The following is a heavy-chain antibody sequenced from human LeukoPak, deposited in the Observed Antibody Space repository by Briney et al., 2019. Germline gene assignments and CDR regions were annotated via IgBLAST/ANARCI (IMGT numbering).Heavy chain of an antibody. CDR3: ARDSSSWSNYFDY. D-gene: IGHD6-13*01. CDR2: ICSGGST. V-gene: IGHV3-53*01. Sequence: PGGSLRLSCAASGFTVSSNYMSWVRQAPGKGLEWVSVICSGGSTYYADSVKGRFTISRDNSKNTLYLQMNSLGAEDTAVYYCARDSSSWSNYFDYWGQGTLVTVSS. CDR1: GFTVSSNY. J-gene: IGHJ4*02.